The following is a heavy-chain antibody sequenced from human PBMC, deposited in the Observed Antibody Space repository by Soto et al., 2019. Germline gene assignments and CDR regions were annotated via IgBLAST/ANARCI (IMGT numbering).Heavy chain of an antibody. V-gene: IGHV4-59*12. CDR1: GGSISSYY. D-gene: IGHD1-1*01. Sequence: SATLSLTCTVSGGSISSYYWSWILQPPWKGLEWIGYIYYSGSTNYNPSLKSRVTISVDTSKNQFSLKLSSVTAADTAVYFCARALLVTTVRFDSWGKG. CDR2: IYYSGST. J-gene: IGHJ4*02. CDR3: ARALLVTTVRFDS.